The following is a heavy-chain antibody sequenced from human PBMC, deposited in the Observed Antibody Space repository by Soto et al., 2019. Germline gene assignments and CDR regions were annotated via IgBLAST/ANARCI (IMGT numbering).Heavy chain of an antibody. CDR1: GGSISSGGYF. J-gene: IGHJ3*02. V-gene: IGHV4-31*03. Sequence: QVQLQESGPGLVQPSQTLSLTCTVSGGSISSGGYFWSWIRQHPGKGLEWIGSIYYSGSTYCNPALKIRITISVDTSKNQFSLKLSSVTAGDAAVYYCARGVAIWGQGTMVTVSS. D-gene: IGHD2-15*01. CDR2: IYYSGST. CDR3: ARGVAI.